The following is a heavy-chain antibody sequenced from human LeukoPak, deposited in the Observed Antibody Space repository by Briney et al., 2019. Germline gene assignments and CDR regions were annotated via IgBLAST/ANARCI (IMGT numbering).Heavy chain of an antibody. Sequence: GGSLRLSCAASGFTFGSYSMNWVRQAPGKGLEWVSYISSSSSTIYYADSVKGRFTISRDNAKNSLYLQMNSLRAEDTAVYYCARGDYFDYWGQGTLVTVSS. J-gene: IGHJ4*02. CDR2: ISSSSSTI. CDR3: ARGDYFDY. CDR1: GFTFGSYS. V-gene: IGHV3-48*01.